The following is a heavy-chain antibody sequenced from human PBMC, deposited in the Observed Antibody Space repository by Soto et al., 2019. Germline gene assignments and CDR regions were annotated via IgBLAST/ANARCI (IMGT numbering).Heavy chain of an antibody. V-gene: IGHV4-4*02. CDR2: VHISGHS. D-gene: IGHD3-22*01. CDR1: GGSVRAPDW. CDR3: ARVGPWVPYYYDSSPYTFENWFDP. J-gene: IGHJ5*02. Sequence: SETLSLTCTLSGGSVRAPDWWNWVRQSPDKGLEWIAEVHISGHSNYNPSLRSRVSVSIDSSKNHVSLILNSVTAADTAVYYCARVGPWVPYYYDSSPYTFENWFDPWGQGTLVTVSS.